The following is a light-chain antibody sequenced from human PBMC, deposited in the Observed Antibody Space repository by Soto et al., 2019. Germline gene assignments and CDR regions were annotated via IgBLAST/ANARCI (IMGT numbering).Light chain of an antibody. CDR2: KVS. CDR3: MQGTHWPIT. Sequence: DVVMTQSPLSLPVTLGQPSSISCSSNQSLVHSDGIAYFSWFQQRPGRSPWRLIYKVSNRDSGVTARFSGSGSGTDFALKISRVEAEDVGVYYCMQGTHWPITFGQGTRLEIK. V-gene: IGKV2-30*02. J-gene: IGKJ5*01. CDR1: QSLVHSDGIAY.